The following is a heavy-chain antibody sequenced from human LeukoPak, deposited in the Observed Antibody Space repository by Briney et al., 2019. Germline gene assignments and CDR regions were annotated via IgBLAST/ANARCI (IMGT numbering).Heavy chain of an antibody. CDR2: INWNGGST. Sequence: PGGSLRLSCAASGFTFDDYGMSWVRQAPGKGLEWVSGINWNGGSTGYADSVKGRFTISRDNSKNTLYLQMNSLRAEDTALYYCAKGTTMIVGDYFDYWGQGTLVTVSS. V-gene: IGHV3-20*04. D-gene: IGHD3-22*01. J-gene: IGHJ4*02. CDR1: GFTFDDYG. CDR3: AKGTTMIVGDYFDY.